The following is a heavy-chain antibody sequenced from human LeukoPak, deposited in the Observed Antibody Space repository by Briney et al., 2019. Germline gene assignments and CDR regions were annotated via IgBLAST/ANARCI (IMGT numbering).Heavy chain of an antibody. V-gene: IGHV1-69*04. J-gene: IGHJ3*02. CDR1: GGTFSSYS. CDR3: ARGPPRSDAFGI. CDR2: IIPILGIA. Sequence: SVTLTCNVSGGTFSSYSISWVRQAPGQGLEWMGRIIPILGIANYAQKFQGRVTITADKSTSTAYMELSSLRSEDTAVYYCARGPPRSDAFGIWGHLIMVTVSS.